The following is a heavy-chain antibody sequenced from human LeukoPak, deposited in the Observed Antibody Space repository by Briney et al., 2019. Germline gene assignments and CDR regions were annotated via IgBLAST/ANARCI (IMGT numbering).Heavy chain of an antibody. CDR2: ITSSGIT. Sequence: GGSLRLSCAASGFTFSNYGMNWVRQAPGKGLEWVSGITSSGITYYADSVKGRFTVSRDNSKNTLYLQMNSLRAEDRAVYYCAKSGYNRFDYWGQGTLVTVSS. J-gene: IGHJ4*02. CDR1: GFTFSNYG. CDR3: AKSGYNRFDY. V-gene: IGHV3-23*01. D-gene: IGHD5-24*01.